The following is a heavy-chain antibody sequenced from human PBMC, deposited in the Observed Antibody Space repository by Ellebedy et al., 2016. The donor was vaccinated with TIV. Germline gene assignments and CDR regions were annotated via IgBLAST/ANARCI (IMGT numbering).Heavy chain of an antibody. CDR2: ISYDGSNK. CDR3: AREVRGAFDI. D-gene: IGHD3-10*01. CDR1: GFTFSGYG. Sequence: GGSLRLSCAASGFTFSGYGMHWVRQAPGKGLEWVAVISYDGSNKYYADSVRGRFTISRDSSKNTLYLQMNSLRGEDTALYYCAREVRGAFDIWGQGTMVTVSS. J-gene: IGHJ3*02. V-gene: IGHV3-30*03.